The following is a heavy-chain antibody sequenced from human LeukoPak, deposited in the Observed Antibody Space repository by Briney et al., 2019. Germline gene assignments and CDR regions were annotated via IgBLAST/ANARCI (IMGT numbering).Heavy chain of an antibody. J-gene: IGHJ5*02. D-gene: IGHD6-19*01. CDR2: IYPGDFRI. V-gene: IGHV5-51*01. Sequence: GDSLKISCKAFGHSFTDNWIGWVRHMPGKGLEWMGVIYPGDFRIRYNPSFQGQVTISVDKSISTAYLQWSSLKASDTAIYYSACRKLSSPWSDPWGQGTLVTVSS. CDR3: ACRKLSSPWSDP. CDR1: GHSFTDNW.